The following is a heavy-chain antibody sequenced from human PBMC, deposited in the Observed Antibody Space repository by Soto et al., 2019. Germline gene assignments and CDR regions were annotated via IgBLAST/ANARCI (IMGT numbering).Heavy chain of an antibody. CDR2: ISAYNGNT. CDR1: GYTFTSYG. Sequence: QVQLVQSGAEVKKPGASVKVSCKASGYTFTSYGISWVRQAPGQGLEWMGWISAYNGNTNYAQKLQGRVTMTTDTSKSTGYMELRSLRSDDTAVYYCASLGGYCSGGSCYRPFDYWGQGTLVTVSS. J-gene: IGHJ4*02. CDR3: ASLGGYCSGGSCYRPFDY. V-gene: IGHV1-18*01. D-gene: IGHD2-15*01.